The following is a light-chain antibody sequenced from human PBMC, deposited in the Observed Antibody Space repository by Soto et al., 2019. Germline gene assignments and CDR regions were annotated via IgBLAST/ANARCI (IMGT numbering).Light chain of an antibody. CDR2: DVS. V-gene: IGLV2-14*01. CDR1: SIDVGGYNY. CDR3: SSYTSSGTYV. Sequence: QSALTQPASVSGSPGQSIAISCTGTSIDVGGYNYVSWYQQHPGKAPKLMIYDVSNRPSGVSNRFSGSKSGNTASLTISGLQAEDEADYYCSSYTSSGTYVFGTGTKLTVL. J-gene: IGLJ1*01.